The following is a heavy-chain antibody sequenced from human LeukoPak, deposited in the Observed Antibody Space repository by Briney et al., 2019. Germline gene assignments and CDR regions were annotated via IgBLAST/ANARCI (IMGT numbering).Heavy chain of an antibody. J-gene: IGHJ6*03. V-gene: IGHV3-30*02. D-gene: IGHD4-17*01. CDR3: AKDGQYGDYWYYYMDV. CDR1: GFTFSGYG. CDR2: IRYDGSNK. Sequence: GGSLRLSCAASGFTFSGYGMHWVRQAPGKGLEWVAFIRYDGSNKYYADSVKGRFTISRDNSKNTLYLQMNSLRAEDTAVYYCAKDGQYGDYWYYYMDVWGKGTTVTVSS.